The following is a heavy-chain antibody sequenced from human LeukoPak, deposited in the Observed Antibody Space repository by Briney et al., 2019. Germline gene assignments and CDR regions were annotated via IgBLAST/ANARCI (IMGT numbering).Heavy chain of an antibody. V-gene: IGHV4-4*02. CDR1: GGSISSSNW. D-gene: IGHD6-6*01. Sequence: PSETLSLTCAVSGGSISSSNWWCWVRQPPGKGLEWIGEIYHSGSTNYNPSLKSRVTISVDKSKNQFSLKLSSVTAADTAVYYCARGVYTYYYGMDVWGQGTTVTVSS. J-gene: IGHJ6*02. CDR2: IYHSGST. CDR3: ARGVYTYYYGMDV.